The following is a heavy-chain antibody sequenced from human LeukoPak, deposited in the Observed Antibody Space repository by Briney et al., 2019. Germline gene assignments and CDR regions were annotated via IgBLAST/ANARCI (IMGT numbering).Heavy chain of an antibody. J-gene: IGHJ6*03. V-gene: IGHV4-30-4*07. CDR3: ARFPASAEYRHYYYMDV. Sequence: PSETLSLTCAVSGGSISSGGYSWSWIRQPPGKGLEWIGYIYYSGSTYYNPSLKSRVTISVDTSKNQFSLKLSSVTAADTAVYYCARFPASAEYRHYYYMDVWGKGTTVTVSS. CDR1: GGSISSGGYS. CDR2: IYYSGST. D-gene: IGHD6-25*01.